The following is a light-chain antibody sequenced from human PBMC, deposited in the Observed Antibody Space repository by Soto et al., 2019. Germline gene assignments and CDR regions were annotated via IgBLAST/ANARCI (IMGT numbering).Light chain of an antibody. Sequence: DIPMTQSPSTLSASVGDRVTITCRASQSISSWLAWYQQKPGKATKLLIYKASSLESGVPSRFSGSGSGTEFTLTISSLQPDDFATYYCQQYNSYPVGFGQGTKVEIK. CDR1: QSISSW. V-gene: IGKV1-5*03. CDR3: QQYNSYPVG. J-gene: IGKJ1*01. CDR2: KAS.